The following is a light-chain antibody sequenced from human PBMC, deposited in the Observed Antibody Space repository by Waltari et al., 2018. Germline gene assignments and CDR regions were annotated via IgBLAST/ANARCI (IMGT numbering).Light chain of an antibody. Sequence: SYELTQPLSVSVALGPTASISCGGNRIGTKNVHWYQQKPGQAPVLVTHSDYNRPSGIPERFSGSNSGNTATLTISGAQAGDEADYFCQVWDSSTDVVFGGGTKLTVL. CDR2: SDY. J-gene: IGLJ2*01. CDR3: QVWDSSTDVV. CDR1: RIGTKN. V-gene: IGLV3-9*01.